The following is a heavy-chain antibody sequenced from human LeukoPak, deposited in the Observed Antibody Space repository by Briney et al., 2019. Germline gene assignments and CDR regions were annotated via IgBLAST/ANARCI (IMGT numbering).Heavy chain of an antibody. CDR3: ARDTASPYYYGSGGFGMDV. J-gene: IGHJ6*02. Sequence: GGSLRLSCAASGFTFSSYAMSWVCQAPGKGLEWVSAISGSGGSTYYADSVKGRFTISRDNSKNPLYLQMNSLRAEDTALYHCARDTASPYYYGSGGFGMDVWGQGTTVTVSS. CDR1: GFTFSSYA. CDR2: ISGSGGST. D-gene: IGHD3-10*01. V-gene: IGHV3-23*01.